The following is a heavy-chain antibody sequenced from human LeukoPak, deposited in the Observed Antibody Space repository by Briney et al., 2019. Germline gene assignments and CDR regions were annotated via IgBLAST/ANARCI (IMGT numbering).Heavy chain of an antibody. D-gene: IGHD3-3*01. CDR2: IYYSGST. Sequence: SETLSLTCTVSGGSISSSSYYWGWIRQPPGKGLEWIGSIYYSGSTYFNPSLKSRVTISVDTSKNQFSLKLSSVTAADTAVYYRARLLRSSDYFDYWGQGTLVTVSS. CDR1: GGSISSSSYY. CDR3: ARLLRSSDYFDY. V-gene: IGHV4-39*01. J-gene: IGHJ4*02.